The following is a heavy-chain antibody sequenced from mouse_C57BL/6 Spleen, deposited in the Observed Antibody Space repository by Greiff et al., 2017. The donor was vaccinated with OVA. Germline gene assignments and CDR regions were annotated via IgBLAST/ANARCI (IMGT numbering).Heavy chain of an antibody. J-gene: IGHJ3*01. CDR2: LNPYNGGT. CDR3: AGGLGRLFAY. D-gene: IGHD4-1*01. CDR1: GYTSTDYY. V-gene: IGHV1-19*01. Sequence: VQLQQSGPVLVKPGASVKMSCKASGYTSTDYYMNWVKQSHGKNLEWIGVLNPYNGGTSYNKKFKGKATLTVDKSSSTAYMELNSLPSEDSAVYYCAGGLGRLFAYWGRGTLVIVTA.